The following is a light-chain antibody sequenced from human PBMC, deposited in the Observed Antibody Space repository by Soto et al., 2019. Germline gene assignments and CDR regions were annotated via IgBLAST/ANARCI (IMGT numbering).Light chain of an antibody. J-gene: IGKJ1*01. CDR2: GTS. V-gene: IGKV3-20*01. CDR3: HQFGSSLLT. Sequence: ENVLTQSPGTLSLSPGERATLSCMASQSIGSSYLAWYQQKPGHAPRLIIYGTSNRATGTPDRFSGSGSGTEFTLTISRLEPEDFAVDYCHQFGSSLLTFGQGTKVEIK. CDR1: QSIGSSY.